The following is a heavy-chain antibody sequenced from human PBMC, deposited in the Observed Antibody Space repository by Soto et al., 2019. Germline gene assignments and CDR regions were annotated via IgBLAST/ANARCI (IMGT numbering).Heavy chain of an antibody. D-gene: IGHD2-2*01. Sequence: PSETLSLTCTVSGGSISGSYWSWIRQPPGKGLEWIGYIYDSGSTYYNSSLKSRVTMSVDTSKNQFSLKLSSVTAADTAVYYCARVPDYWGQGILVTVSS. J-gene: IGHJ4*02. CDR3: ARVPDY. V-gene: IGHV4-59*12. CDR1: GGSISGSY. CDR2: IYDSGST.